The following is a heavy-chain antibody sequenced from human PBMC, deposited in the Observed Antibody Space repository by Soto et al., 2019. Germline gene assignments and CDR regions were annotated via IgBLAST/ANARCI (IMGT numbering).Heavy chain of an antibody. D-gene: IGHD6-19*01. CDR3: ARLSERYSSGWTPFDY. Sequence: QVQLQQSGPGLVKPSQTLSLTCAISGDSVSSNNAAWHWIRQSPSRGLEWLGRTYYRSKWFNDYAVSVRSRITISPDTSKNQFSLQLTSVTPEDTAVYYCARLSERYSSGWTPFDYWGQGTRVTVSS. V-gene: IGHV6-1*01. CDR1: GDSVSSNNAA. CDR2: TYYRSKWFN. J-gene: IGHJ4*02.